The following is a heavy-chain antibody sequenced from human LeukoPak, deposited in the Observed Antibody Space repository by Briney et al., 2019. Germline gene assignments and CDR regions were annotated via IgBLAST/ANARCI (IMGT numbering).Heavy chain of an antibody. J-gene: IGHJ6*03. Sequence: GGSLSLSCAASGFTFRNYGMHWVRQATGKGLEWVSFIWSDGNNRFYADSVKGRFTISRDNSKNMPYLQMDTLRAEDTALYYCAKDPGASVSGFYMDVWGKGTTVIVSS. D-gene: IGHD2-8*02. CDR2: IWSDGNNR. CDR3: AKDPGASVSGFYMDV. V-gene: IGHV3-30*02. CDR1: GFTFRNYG.